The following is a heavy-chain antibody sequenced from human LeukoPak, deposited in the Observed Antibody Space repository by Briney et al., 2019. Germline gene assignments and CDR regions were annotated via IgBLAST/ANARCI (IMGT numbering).Heavy chain of an antibody. J-gene: IGHJ3*01. D-gene: IGHD6-19*01. CDR1: GGTFSSYA. CDR3: ASPLSVAGTFDAFDF. CDR2: IIPIFGTA. Sequence: ASVKVSCKASGGTFSSYAISWVRQAPGQGLEWMGGIIPIFGTANYAQKFQGRVTITADESTSTAYMELSSLRSEDTAVYYCASPLSVAGTFDAFDFWGQGTMVTVSS. V-gene: IGHV1-69*01.